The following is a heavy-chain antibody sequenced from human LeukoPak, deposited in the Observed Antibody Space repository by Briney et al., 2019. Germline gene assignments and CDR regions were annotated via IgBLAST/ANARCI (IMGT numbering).Heavy chain of an antibody. CDR3: ARAPNRAYYMDV. D-gene: IGHD7-27*01. J-gene: IGHJ6*03. CDR2: IYSGGTT. Sequence: GVSLRLSCAVSGFTVSSNYVSWVRQARGEGLERVSDIYSGGTTYYADSVKGRFTIFRDKSKNTVYLQINSLRAEDTAVYYCARAPNRAYYMDVWGKGTTVTVSS. V-gene: IGHV3-53*01. CDR1: GFTVSSNY.